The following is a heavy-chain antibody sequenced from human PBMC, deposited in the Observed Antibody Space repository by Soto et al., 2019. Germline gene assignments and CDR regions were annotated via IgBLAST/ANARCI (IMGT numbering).Heavy chain of an antibody. J-gene: IGHJ5*02. V-gene: IGHV1-69*12. D-gene: IGHD3-10*01. Sequence: QVQLVQSGAEVKKPGSSVKVSCKASGGTFSSYAISWVRQAPGQGLEWMGGIIPIFGTANYAQKFQGRVTITADESTSTAYMELSSLRSEDTAVYYCARDRDYYGSGSYYMGWFDPWGQGTLVTVSS. CDR1: GGTFSSYA. CDR3: ARDRDYYGSGSYYMGWFDP. CDR2: IIPIFGTA.